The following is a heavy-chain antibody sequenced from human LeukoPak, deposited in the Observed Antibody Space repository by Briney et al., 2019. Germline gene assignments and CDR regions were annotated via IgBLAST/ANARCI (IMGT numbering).Heavy chain of an antibody. D-gene: IGHD2-21*02. CDR1: GYTFTSYD. J-gene: IGHJ3*02. Sequence: ASVKVSCKASGYTFTSYDINWVRQATGQGLEWMGWMNPNSGNTGYAQKFQGRVTMTRNTSISTAYMALSSLRSEDTAVYYCARGSPSYCGGDCYPDDAFDIWGQGTMVTVSS. CDR2: MNPNSGNT. CDR3: ARGSPSYCGGDCYPDDAFDI. V-gene: IGHV1-8*01.